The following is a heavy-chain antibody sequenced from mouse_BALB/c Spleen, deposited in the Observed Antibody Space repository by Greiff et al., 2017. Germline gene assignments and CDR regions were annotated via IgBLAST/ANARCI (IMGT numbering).Heavy chain of an antibody. CDR2: ISDGGSYT. V-gene: IGHV5-4*02. Sequence: EVMLVESGGGLVKPGGSLKLSCAASGFTFSDYYMYWVRQTPEKRLEWVATISDGGSYTYYPDSVKGRFTISRDNAKNNLYLQMSSLKSEDTAMYYCARDTYYGNSYAMDYWGQGTSVTVSS. CDR1: GFTFSDYY. CDR3: ARDTYYGNSYAMDY. D-gene: IGHD2-10*01. J-gene: IGHJ4*01.